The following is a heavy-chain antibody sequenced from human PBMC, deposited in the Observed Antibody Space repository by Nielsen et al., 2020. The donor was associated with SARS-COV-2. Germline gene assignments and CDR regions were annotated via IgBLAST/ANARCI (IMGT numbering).Heavy chain of an antibody. CDR3: ATEPQEYYYDSSGYSYFDY. J-gene: IGHJ4*02. CDR2: IIPIFGTA. V-gene: IGHV1-69*06. CDR1: GGTFSSYA. D-gene: IGHD3-22*01. Sequence: SVKVSCKASGGTFSSYAISWVRQAPGQGLEWMGGIIPIFGTANYAQKFQGRVTITADKSTSTAYMELSSLRSEDTAVYYCATEPQEYYYDSSGYSYFDYWGQGTLVTVSS.